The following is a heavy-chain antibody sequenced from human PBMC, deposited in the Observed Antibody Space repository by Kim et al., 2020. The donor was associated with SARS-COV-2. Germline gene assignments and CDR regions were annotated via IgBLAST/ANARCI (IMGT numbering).Heavy chain of an antibody. D-gene: IGHD6-19*01. CDR2: ISSSSSYI. J-gene: IGHJ6*02. V-gene: IGHV3-21*01. CDR1: GFTFSSYS. Sequence: GGSLRLSCAASGFTFSSYSMNWVRQAPGKGLEWVSSISSSSSYIYYADSVKGRFTISRDNAKNSLYLQMNSLRAEDTAVYYCARGKGKGGSVAATYYYYYGMDVWGQGTTVTDSS. CDR3: ARGKGKGGSVAATYYYYYGMDV.